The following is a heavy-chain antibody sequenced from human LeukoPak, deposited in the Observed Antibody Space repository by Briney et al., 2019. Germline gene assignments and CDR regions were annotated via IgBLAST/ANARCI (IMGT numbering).Heavy chain of an antibody. CDR1: GYTFTGYY. V-gene: IGHV1-2*02. CDR2: LNPDSGGT. J-gene: IGHJ4*02. Sequence: RASVKVSCKASGYTFTGYYMHWVRQAPGQGPEWMGWLNPDSGGTNYAQNFQARVTMTRDTSITTAYMELTRLTSDDTAVYYCARGAHSGSYFLIDYWGQGTLVTVSS. D-gene: IGHD1-26*01. CDR3: ARGAHSGSYFLIDY.